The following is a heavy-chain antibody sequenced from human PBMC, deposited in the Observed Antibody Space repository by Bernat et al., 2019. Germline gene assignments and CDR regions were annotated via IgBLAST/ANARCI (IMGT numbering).Heavy chain of an antibody. CDR2: LSGSGGGT. Sequence: EVQLVESGGGLVQPGGSLRLSCAASGFTFNSYAMSWVRQAPGKGLEWVSTLSGSGGGTYYADSVRGRLTISRDNSKNTLYLQMNSLRAEDTALYYCAKGGAGVPIDYWGQGTLVTVSS. J-gene: IGHJ4*02. CDR1: GFTFNSYA. V-gene: IGHV3-23*04. D-gene: IGHD3-16*01. CDR3: AKGGAGVPIDY.